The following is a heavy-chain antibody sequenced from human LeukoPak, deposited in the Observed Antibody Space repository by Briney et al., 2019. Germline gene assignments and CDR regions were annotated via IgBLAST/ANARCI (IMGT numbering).Heavy chain of an antibody. Sequence: GGSLRLSCAASGFTFSASTMHWVRQVSGKGLEWVGRIKSKANNYATAYAASVKGRFIISRDDSKNTAYLQMNSLKTEDTALYYCTANGDSDYWGQGTLVTVSS. CDR1: GFTFSAST. J-gene: IGHJ4*02. V-gene: IGHV3-73*01. CDR2: IKSKANNYAT. CDR3: TANGDSDY. D-gene: IGHD4-17*01.